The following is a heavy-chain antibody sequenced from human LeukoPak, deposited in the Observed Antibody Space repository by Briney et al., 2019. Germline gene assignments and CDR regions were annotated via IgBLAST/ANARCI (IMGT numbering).Heavy chain of an antibody. CDR2: ISSSSSYI. Sequence: PGGSLRLSCAASGFTFSSYSMKWVRQAPGKGLEWVSSISSSSSYIYYADSVKGRFTISRDNAKNSLYLQMNSLRAEDTAVYYCARSRGSSSHFDDWGQGTLVTVSS. J-gene: IGHJ4*02. CDR1: GFTFSSYS. CDR3: ARSRGSSSHFDD. V-gene: IGHV3-21*01. D-gene: IGHD6-6*01.